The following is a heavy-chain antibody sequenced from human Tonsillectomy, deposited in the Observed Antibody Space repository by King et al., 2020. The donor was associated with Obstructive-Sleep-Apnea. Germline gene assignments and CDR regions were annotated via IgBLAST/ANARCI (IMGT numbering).Heavy chain of an antibody. V-gene: IGHV4-30-4*01. CDR2: IFYSGGT. Sequence: VQLQESGPGLVKPSQTLSLTCTVSGGSISSGDYYWSWVRQPPGKGLEWIGYIFYSGGTHYNPSPKSRVTIALDTSKNQFSLKLSAVTAADTAVYYCARGIIWFGELRWFDPWGQGTLVTVSS. J-gene: IGHJ5*02. D-gene: IGHD3-10*01. CDR3: ARGIIWFGELRWFDP. CDR1: GGSISSGDYY.